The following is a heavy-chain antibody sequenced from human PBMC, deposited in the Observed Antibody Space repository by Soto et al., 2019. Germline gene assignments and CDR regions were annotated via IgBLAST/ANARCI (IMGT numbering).Heavy chain of an antibody. CDR1: GGSISSGYYY. CDR2: IYYSGNT. J-gene: IGHJ6*02. V-gene: IGHV4-30-4*01. D-gene: IGHD2-2*03. Sequence: SETLSLTCSVSGGSISSGYYYWSWIRQPPGKGLEWIGNIYYSGNTNYNPSLKSRVGISVDKSKKQFSLKLTSVTAADTAVYYCARVDIVAAPASIRPSPYYYGMDVWGQGTTVTVSS. CDR3: ARVDIVAAPASIRPSPYYYGMDV.